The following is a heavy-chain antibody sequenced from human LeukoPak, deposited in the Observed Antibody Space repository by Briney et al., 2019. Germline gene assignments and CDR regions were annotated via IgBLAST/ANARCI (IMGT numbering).Heavy chain of an antibody. V-gene: IGHV1-2*02. CDR1: GYTFTGYY. CDR3: ARTREYSSTWFFPPFDP. Sequence: VASVTVSCKASGYTFTGYYMHWVRQAPGQGLEWMGWINPNSGGTNYAHNFQGRVTLTRDPSISTAYMELTGLTSNDTGVYYCARTREYSSTWFFPPFDPWGQGTLVTVSS. CDR2: INPNSGGT. D-gene: IGHD6-13*01. J-gene: IGHJ5*02.